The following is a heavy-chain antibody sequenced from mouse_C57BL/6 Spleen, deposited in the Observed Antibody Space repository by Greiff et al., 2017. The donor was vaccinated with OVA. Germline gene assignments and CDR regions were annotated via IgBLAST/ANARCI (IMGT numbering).Heavy chain of an antibody. D-gene: IGHD3-2*02. J-gene: IGHJ3*01. CDR3: AISQLRLPFAY. V-gene: IGHV1-42*01. Sequence: VQLQQSGPELVKPGASVKISCKASGYSFTGYYMNWVMQSPEKSLEWIGGINPSNGGTNYNQKFKAKATLTVDKSSSTANMQLKILTSDDSAVYYCAISQLRLPFAYWGQGTLVTVSA. CDR2: INPSNGGT. CDR1: GYSFTGYY.